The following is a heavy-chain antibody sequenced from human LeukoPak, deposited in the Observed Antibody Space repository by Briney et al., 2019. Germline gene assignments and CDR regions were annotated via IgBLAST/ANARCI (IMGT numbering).Heavy chain of an antibody. V-gene: IGHV4-61*05. CDR3: SRENGAFSPFGY. D-gene: IGHD2-8*01. J-gene: IGHJ4*02. Sequence: SETLSLTCTVSGGSISSSSYYWGWIRQPPGQGLEWIGEISLSGLTNYNPSLKSRVTVSLDKSKNLLFLKMTSVTAADTAVYYCSRENGAFSPFGYWGQGTLVTVSS. CDR2: ISLSGLT. CDR1: GGSISSSSYY.